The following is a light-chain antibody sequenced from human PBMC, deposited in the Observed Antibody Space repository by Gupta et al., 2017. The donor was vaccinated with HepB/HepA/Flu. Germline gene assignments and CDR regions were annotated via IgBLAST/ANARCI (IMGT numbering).Light chain of an antibody. V-gene: IGLV3-1*01. CDR1: KLGAKY. Sequence: SYELTQPPSVSVSPGQTASITCSGDKLGAKYACWYQQKPGQSPVLVIYQDSKRPSGIPERFSGSNSGNTATLTISGTQAMDEADYYCQAWDSSAASVVFGGGTKLTVL. J-gene: IGLJ2*01. CDR3: QAWDSSAASVV. CDR2: QDS.